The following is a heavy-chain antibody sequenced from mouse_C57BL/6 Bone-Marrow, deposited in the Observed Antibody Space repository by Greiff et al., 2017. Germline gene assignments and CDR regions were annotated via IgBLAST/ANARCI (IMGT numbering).Heavy chain of an antibody. CDR3: ARRDYYGTDGYLDV. Sequence: QVQLQQPGAELVRPGSSVKLSCKASGYTFTSYWMHWVKQSPIQGLEWIGNIDPSDSETHYNQKFKDKATLTVDKSSSTAYMQLSSLTSEDSAVYYCARRDYYGTDGYLDVWGTGTTVTVSS. CDR2: IDPSDSET. D-gene: IGHD1-1*01. CDR1: GYTFTSYW. V-gene: IGHV1-52*01. J-gene: IGHJ1*03.